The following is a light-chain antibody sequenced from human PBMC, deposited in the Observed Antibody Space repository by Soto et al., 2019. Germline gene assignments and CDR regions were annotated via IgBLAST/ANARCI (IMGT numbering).Light chain of an antibody. J-gene: IGLJ1*01. Sequence: QSALTQPASVSGSPGQSITISCSGTSSDVGAYNYVSWYQQHPAKAPKLMIYDVSNRPSGVSDRFSGSKSGNTASLTISGFQAEDEADYYCYSYTSSSTYVFGSGTKLTVL. CDR3: YSYTSSSTYV. CDR1: SSDVGAYNY. V-gene: IGLV2-14*01. CDR2: DVS.